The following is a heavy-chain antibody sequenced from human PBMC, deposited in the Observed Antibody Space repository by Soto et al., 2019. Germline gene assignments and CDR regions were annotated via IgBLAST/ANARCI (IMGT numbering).Heavy chain of an antibody. CDR1: GYTFTSYG. V-gene: IGHV1-18*01. Sequence: GASVKVSCKASGYTFTSYGISWVRQAPGQGREWMGWISAYNGNTNYAQKLQGRVTMTTDTSTSTAYMELRSLRSDDTAVYYCARDLDHTLFGVMDVWGKGTTVTVSS. CDR2: ISAYNGNT. D-gene: IGHD3-3*01. CDR3: ARDLDHTLFGVMDV. J-gene: IGHJ6*04.